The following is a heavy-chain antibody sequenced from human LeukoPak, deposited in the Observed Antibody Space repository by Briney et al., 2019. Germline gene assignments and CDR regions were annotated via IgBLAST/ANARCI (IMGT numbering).Heavy chain of an antibody. D-gene: IGHD6-13*01. CDR2: IYYSGST. CDR3: ARVRGAAAGTRSANWFDP. CDR1: GGSISSSSYY. J-gene: IGHJ5*02. Sequence: SETLSLTCTVSGGSISSSSYYWGWLRQPPGKGLEWIGSIYYSGSTYYNPSLKSRVTISVDTSKNQFSLKLSSVTAADTAVYYCARVRGAAAGTRSANWFDPWGQGTLVTVSS. V-gene: IGHV4-39*07.